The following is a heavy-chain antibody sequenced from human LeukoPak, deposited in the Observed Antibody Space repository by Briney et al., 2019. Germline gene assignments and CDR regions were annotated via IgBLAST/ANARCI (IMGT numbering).Heavy chain of an antibody. CDR3: ARLLTGTNDY. J-gene: IGHJ4*02. V-gene: IGHV4-34*01. D-gene: IGHD1-20*01. CDR2: INHSGST. Sequence: SETLSLTCAVYGGSFSGYYWSWIRQPPGKGLEWIGEINHSGSTNYNPSLKSRVTISVDTSKNQFSLKLSSVTAADTAVYYCARLLTGTNDYWGQRTLVTVSS. CDR1: GGSFSGYY.